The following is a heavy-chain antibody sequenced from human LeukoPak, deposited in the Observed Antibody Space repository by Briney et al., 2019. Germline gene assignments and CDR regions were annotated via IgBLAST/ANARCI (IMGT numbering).Heavy chain of an antibody. Sequence: SGPTLVNPTQTLTLTCTFSGFSLTTSGVAVGWIRQPPGKALEWLALIYWDDDKRYSPSLKSRLTITKDTSKNQVVLTMTNMDPVDTATYYCAKGTTVTAASDYWGRETLVTVSS. CDR1: GFSLTTSGVA. CDR3: AKGTTVTAASDY. J-gene: IGHJ4*02. CDR2: IYWDDDK. D-gene: IGHD4-17*01. V-gene: IGHV2-5*02.